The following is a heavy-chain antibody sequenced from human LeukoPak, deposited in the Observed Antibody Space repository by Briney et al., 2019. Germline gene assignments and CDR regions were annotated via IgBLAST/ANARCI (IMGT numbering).Heavy chain of an antibody. CDR1: WLHLNNYL. Sequence: SDTLSHTHSVSWLHLNNYLLSWIGQPPRKGLELIAYISNSGSTNYNPSLKSRVTISVDTSKNHFSLKLSSVTAADTAIYFCASRGFFDFWGPGTLVTVSS. V-gene: IGHV4-59*08. CDR3: ASRGFFDF. J-gene: IGHJ4*02. CDR2: ISNSGST.